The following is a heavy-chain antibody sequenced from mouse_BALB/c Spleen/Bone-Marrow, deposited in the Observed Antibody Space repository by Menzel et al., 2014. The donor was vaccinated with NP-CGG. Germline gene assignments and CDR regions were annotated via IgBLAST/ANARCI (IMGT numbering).Heavy chain of an antibody. J-gene: IGHJ1*01. CDR1: GYTFTSYW. D-gene: IGHD2-1*01. CDR3: TRDYGNSWYFDV. Sequence: EVQLQQSGTVLARPGASVKMSCKASGYTFTSYWMHWVKQRPGQGLEWIGAIYPGNRDTSYNQKFKGKAKLTAVTSTSTAYMELSSLTNEDSAVYYCTRDYGNSWYFDVWGAGTTVTVSS. V-gene: IGHV1-5*01. CDR2: IYPGNRDT.